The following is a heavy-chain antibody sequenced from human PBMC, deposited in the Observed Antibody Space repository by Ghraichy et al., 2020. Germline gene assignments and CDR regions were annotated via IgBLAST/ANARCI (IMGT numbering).Heavy chain of an antibody. Sequence: SETLSLTCAVYGESFSGHHFPFLLPPPFPSLEWIGEINYSGNTNYSPSLKSRVTISIDTSQPPLSLRLTSVTAADTAVYSCARGSAVRGDEIISYYYFMDVWGKGTTVTVSS. J-gene: IGHJ6*03. D-gene: IGHD3-10*01. V-gene: IGHV4-34*01. CDR2: INYSGNT. CDR3: ARGSAVRGDEIISYYYFMDV. CDR1: GESFSGHH.